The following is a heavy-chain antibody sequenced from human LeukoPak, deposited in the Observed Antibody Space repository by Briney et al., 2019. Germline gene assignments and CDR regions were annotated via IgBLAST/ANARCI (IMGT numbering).Heavy chain of an antibody. CDR1: GFTVSSSY. CDR3: TRDRGTY. Sequence: GGSLRLSCAASGFTVSSSYMSWVRQAPGKGLEWVSVIYSSGNTYYADSLKGRFTISRDISKNRLYLQMNSLRAEDTAVYYCTRDRGTYWGQGTLVTVSS. D-gene: IGHD3-10*01. CDR2: IYSSGNT. J-gene: IGHJ4*02. V-gene: IGHV3-66*01.